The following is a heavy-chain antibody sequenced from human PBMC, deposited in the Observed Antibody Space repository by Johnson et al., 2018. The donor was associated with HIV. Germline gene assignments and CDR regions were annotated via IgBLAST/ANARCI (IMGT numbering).Heavy chain of an antibody. D-gene: IGHD6-19*01. CDR1: GFTFSSYA. Sequence: QVQLVESGGGVVQPGRSLRLSCAVSGFTFSSYAMHWVRQAPGEGLEWVAVISYDGSNKYYADSVKGRFTISRDNSDNFLYLYMNRLRTDDTAVYYCVRGWHTSGRCDVFDIWGQGTTVIVSS. J-gene: IGHJ3*02. CDR2: ISYDGSNK. CDR3: VRGWHTSGRCDVFDI. V-gene: IGHV3-30-3*01.